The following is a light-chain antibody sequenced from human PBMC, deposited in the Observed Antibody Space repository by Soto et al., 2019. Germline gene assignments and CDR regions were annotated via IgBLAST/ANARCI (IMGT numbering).Light chain of an antibody. Sequence: QSVVIQPPSLSGPPGQRITISCSGSSSNIGTHYVYWYQQVSGSAPKVVIHANHQRPSGVPDRFSGSKSGTSATLAISGLQSEDEAEYYCAVWDDGLNGPGMLFGGGTKLTVL. J-gene: IGLJ2*01. CDR1: SSNIGTHY. CDR2: ANH. V-gene: IGLV1-47*02. CDR3: AVWDDGLNGPGML.